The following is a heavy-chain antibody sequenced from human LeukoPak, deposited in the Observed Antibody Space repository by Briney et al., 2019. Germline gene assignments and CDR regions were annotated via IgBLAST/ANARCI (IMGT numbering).Heavy chain of an antibody. V-gene: IGHV1-2*06. D-gene: IGHD2-21*01. Sequence: ASVKVSCKASGYTFTGYYMHWVRQAPGQGLEWMGRINPNSGGTNYAQKFQGRVTMTRDTSISTAYMELSRLRSDDTAVYYCAREMSINCGGDCYLFMFDYWGQGTLVTVSS. J-gene: IGHJ4*02. CDR2: INPNSGGT. CDR3: AREMSINCGGDCYLFMFDY. CDR1: GYTFTGYY.